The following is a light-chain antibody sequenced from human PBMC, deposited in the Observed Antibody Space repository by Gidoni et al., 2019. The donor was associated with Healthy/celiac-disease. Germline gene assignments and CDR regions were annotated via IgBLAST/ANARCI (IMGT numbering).Light chain of an antibody. CDR3: SSYTSSSTLEV. CDR2: DVS. V-gene: IGLV2-14*03. CDR1: SSDVGVYNY. J-gene: IGLJ3*02. Sequence: QSALTQPASVSGSPGQSITISCTGTSSDVGVYNYVSWYQQHPGKAPKLMIYDVSNRPSGVSNRFSGSKSGNTASLTISGLQAEDEADYYCSSYTSSSTLEVFGGGTKLTVL.